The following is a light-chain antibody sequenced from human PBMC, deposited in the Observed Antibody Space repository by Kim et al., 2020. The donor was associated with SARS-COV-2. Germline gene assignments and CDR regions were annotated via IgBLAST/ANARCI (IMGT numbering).Light chain of an antibody. J-gene: IGLJ2*01. CDR2: QDT. CDR3: HVWHSDTVP. V-gene: IGLV3-1*01. CDR1: KLGDKF. Sequence: SYELTQPPSVSVSPGQTAAITCSGDKLGDKFVFWYQQKAGQSPVLVIYQDTKRTSGIPERFSGSNSGTAATRTITGTQAMDEADYYCHVWHSDTVPFGGG.